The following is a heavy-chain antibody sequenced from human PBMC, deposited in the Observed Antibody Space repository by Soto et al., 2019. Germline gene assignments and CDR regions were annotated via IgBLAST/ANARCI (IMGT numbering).Heavy chain of an antibody. CDR2: IFANDDK. D-gene: IGHD3-10*01. CDR3: SHMRGWELFGMDV. CDR1: GFSLSTSGVG. V-gene: IGHV2-5*01. Sequence: QLTLRESGPTLIKPTQTLTLTCAFSGFSLSTSGVGVGWIRQPPGKALEWLALIFANDDKRYSPSLMSRLTITKDNSRNQVVLTMTNVDPMDTATYYCSHMRGWELFGMDVWGQGTTVTVSS. J-gene: IGHJ6*02.